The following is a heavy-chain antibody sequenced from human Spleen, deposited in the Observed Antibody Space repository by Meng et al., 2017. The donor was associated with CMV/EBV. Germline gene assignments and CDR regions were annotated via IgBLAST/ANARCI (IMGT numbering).Heavy chain of an antibody. CDR3: ARAGVRGVIPNWFDP. J-gene: IGHJ5*02. CDR2: ISAYNGNT. D-gene: IGHD3-10*01. CDR1: GYTFTSYG. V-gene: IGHV1-18*01. Sequence: ASVQVSCKASGYTFTSYGISWVRQAPGQGLEWMGWISAYNGNTNYAQKLQGRVTMTTDTSTSTAYMELRSLRSDDTAVYYCARAGVRGVIPNWFDPWGPGTPATASS.